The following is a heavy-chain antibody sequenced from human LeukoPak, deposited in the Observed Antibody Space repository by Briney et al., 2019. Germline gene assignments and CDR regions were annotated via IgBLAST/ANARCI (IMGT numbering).Heavy chain of an antibody. D-gene: IGHD1-1*01. CDR1: GFTFSSYS. Sequence: PGGSLRLSCAASGFTFSSYSMNWVRQAPGKGLEWVSSISSSSSYMYYADSVKGRFTISRDNAKNSLYLQMNSLRAEDTAVYYCARDRRTDYWGQGTLVTVSS. V-gene: IGHV3-21*01. CDR3: ARDRRTDY. J-gene: IGHJ4*02. CDR2: ISSSSSYM.